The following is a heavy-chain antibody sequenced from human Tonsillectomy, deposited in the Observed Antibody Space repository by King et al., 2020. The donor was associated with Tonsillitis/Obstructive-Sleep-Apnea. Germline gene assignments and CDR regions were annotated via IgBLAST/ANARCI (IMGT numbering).Heavy chain of an antibody. Sequence: VQLVESGGGLVKPGGSLRVSCAASGFTFSNYGMNWVRQAPGKGLEWVSSISGSSDYIYYEDSGKGRFTISRDNAKNSLNLQMNSLRAEDTAVYYCAREGPGSGYFDYWGQGTLVTVSS. J-gene: IGHJ4*02. CDR3: AREGPGSGYFDY. D-gene: IGHD3-10*01. V-gene: IGHV3-21*01. CDR2: ISGSSDYI. CDR1: GFTFSNYG.